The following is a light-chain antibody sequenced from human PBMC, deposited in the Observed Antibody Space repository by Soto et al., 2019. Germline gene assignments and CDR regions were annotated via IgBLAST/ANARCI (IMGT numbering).Light chain of an antibody. CDR3: TSWTTSTTMI. Sequence: QSVLTQPASVSGSPGQSITISCTGTSSDIGAYNFVSWYQQHPGKAPKLMLYDVNIRPSGVSNRFSGSKSGNTASLTISGLQAEDEADYYGTSWTTSTTMIFGGGTKLTGL. J-gene: IGLJ2*01. CDR2: DVN. V-gene: IGLV2-14*03. CDR1: SSDIGAYNF.